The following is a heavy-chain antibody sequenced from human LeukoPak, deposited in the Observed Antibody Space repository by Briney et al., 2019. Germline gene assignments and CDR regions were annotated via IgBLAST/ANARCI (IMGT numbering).Heavy chain of an antibody. CDR3: ARRGGVGDYGDSTFDY. CDR2: IYYSGST. V-gene: IGHV4-39*01. J-gene: IGHJ4*02. CDR1: GGSISSSSYY. Sequence: SETLSLTCTVSGGSISSSSYYWGWIRQPPGKGLEWIGSIYYSGSTYYNPSLKSRVTISVDTSKNQFSLKLSSVTAADTAVYYCARRGGVGDYGDSTFDYWGQGTLVTVSS. D-gene: IGHD4-17*01.